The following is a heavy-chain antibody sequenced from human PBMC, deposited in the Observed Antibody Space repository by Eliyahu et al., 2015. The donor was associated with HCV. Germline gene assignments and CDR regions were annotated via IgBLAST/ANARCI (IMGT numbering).Heavy chain of an antibody. CDR2: INHSGST. CDR3: ARALRDGYNTQRRSWFDP. Sequence: QVQLQQWGAGLLKPSETLSLTCAVYGGSFSGYYWSWIRQPPGKGLEWIGEINHSGSTNYNPSLKSRVTISVDTSKNQFSLKLSSVTAADTAVYYCARALRDGYNTQRRSWFDPWGQGTLVTVSS. D-gene: IGHD5-24*01. CDR1: GGSFSGYY. J-gene: IGHJ5*02. V-gene: IGHV4-34*01.